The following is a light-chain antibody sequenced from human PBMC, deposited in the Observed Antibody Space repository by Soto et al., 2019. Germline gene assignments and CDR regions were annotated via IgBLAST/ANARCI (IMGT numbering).Light chain of an antibody. CDR1: QSVGSN. CDR3: QQYNHWPPWT. Sequence: EVVMTQSPATVPVSLGGRVTLSCRASQSVGSNLAWYQQKPGQPPRLLIYEASKRDTGVPTRFSGSGSGTEFTLTITSLQSEDFAIYYCQQYNHWPPWTFGQGTKVEVK. CDR2: EAS. J-gene: IGKJ1*01. V-gene: IGKV3D-15*01.